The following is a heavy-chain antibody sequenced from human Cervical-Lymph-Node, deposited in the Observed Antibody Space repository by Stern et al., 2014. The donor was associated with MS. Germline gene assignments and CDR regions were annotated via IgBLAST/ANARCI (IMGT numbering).Heavy chain of an antibody. J-gene: IGHJ6*02. CDR3: ARDRLAAAGSLYYYGMDV. CDR1: GGTFSSYA. V-gene: IGHV1-69*01. D-gene: IGHD6-13*01. CDR2: IIPIFGTA. Sequence: QVQLGESGAEVKKPGSSVKVSCKASGGTFSSYAISWVRQAPGQGLEWMGGIIPIFGTANYAQKFQGRVTITADESTSTAYMELSSLRSEDTAVYYCARDRLAAAGSLYYYGMDVLGQGTTVTVSS.